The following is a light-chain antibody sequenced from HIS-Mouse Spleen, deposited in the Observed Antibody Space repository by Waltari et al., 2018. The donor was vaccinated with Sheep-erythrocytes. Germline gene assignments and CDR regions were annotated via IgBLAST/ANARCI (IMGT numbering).Light chain of an antibody. V-gene: IGKV3-11*01. Sequence: IALTQSPATMSLSPGARATLSCRASQSVSSYLAWYQQKPGQAPRLLIYDASNGATGIPARFSGSGSGTDFTLTISSLEPEDFAVYYCQQRSNWYTFGQGTKLEIK. CDR2: DAS. CDR3: QQRSNWYT. CDR1: QSVSSY. J-gene: IGKJ2*01.